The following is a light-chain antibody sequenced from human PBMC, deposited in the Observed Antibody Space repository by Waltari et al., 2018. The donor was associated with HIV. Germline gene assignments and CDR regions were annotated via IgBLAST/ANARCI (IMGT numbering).Light chain of an antibody. J-gene: IGLJ2*01. Sequence: SYALTQPPSVSASPGQTVSIPCSGEKLGDKSVSWYQQKPGQSPSLLIYEDFRRPSGIPGRFSASNSGNTATLTIRGTQGLDEADYFCQTWDNNDVVFGGGTRLTVL. V-gene: IGLV3-1*01. CDR3: QTWDNNDVV. CDR1: KLGDKS. CDR2: EDF.